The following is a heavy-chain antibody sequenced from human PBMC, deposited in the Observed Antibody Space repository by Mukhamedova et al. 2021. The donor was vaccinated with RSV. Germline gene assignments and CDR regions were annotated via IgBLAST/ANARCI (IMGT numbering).Heavy chain of an antibody. CDR3: ARNAPTIFGVVRQYNWFDP. D-gene: IGHD3-3*01. V-gene: IGHV4-38-2*01. J-gene: IGHJ5*02. Sequence: GSIYHSGSTHYNPSLKSRVTISVDTSKNQFSLKLTSVTAADTAVYYCARNAPTIFGVVRQYNWFDPWGQGTLVTVSS. CDR2: IYHSGST.